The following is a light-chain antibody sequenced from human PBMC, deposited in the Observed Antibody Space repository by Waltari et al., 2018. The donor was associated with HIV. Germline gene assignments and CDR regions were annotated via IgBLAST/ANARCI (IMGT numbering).Light chain of an antibody. J-gene: IGLJ1*01. CDR3: QSTDITGSSYV. CDR2: KDS. CDR1: TLSRQL. V-gene: IGLV3-25*03. Sequence: SSELTQPPSVSVSPGQTARITCSGETLSRQLAYWYQQKPGKAPVLVIYKDSVRPSGIPERFSASRSGALVTLTISGVQAEDEADYYCQSTDITGSSYVFGTGTKVTVL.